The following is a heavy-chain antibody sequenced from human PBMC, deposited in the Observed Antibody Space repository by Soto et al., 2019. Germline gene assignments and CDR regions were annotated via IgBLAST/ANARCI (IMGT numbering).Heavy chain of an antibody. D-gene: IGHD3-22*01. CDR1: GGSFIGYY. CDR3: ASSTSNYYDSSGYYGD. J-gene: IGHJ4*02. CDR2: INHSGST. Sequence: PSETLSLTCAVYGGSFIGYYWSWSRQPPGKGLEWIGEINHSGSTNYNPSLKSRVTISVDTSKNQFSLKLSSVTAADTAVYYCASSTSNYYDSSGYYGDWGQGTLVTVSS. V-gene: IGHV4-34*01.